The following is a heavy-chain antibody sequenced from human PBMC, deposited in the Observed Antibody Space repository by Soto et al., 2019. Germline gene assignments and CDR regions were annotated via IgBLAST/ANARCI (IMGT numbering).Heavy chain of an antibody. CDR2: ISRDGSHK. J-gene: IGHJ4*02. Sequence: PGGSLRLSCATSGFIFRNYAIHWVRQAPGKGLEWVAVISRDGSHKYYSDSVKGRFTISRDNSKDTVNLLMNSLRDDDSAMYYCARSRNSAVADSFDFWGQGTLVTVSS. CDR3: ARSRNSAVADSFDF. D-gene: IGHD1-26*01. CDR1: GFIFRNYA. V-gene: IGHV3-30*04.